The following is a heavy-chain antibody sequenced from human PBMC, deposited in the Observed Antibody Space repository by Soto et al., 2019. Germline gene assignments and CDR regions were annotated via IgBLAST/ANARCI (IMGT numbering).Heavy chain of an antibody. CDR1: GFSLSTSGMC. Sequence: SGPTLVNPTQTLTLTCTFSGFSLSTSGMCVSWIRQPPGKALEWLALIDWDDDKYYSTSLKTRLTISKDTSKNQVVLTMTNMDPVDTATYYCARTPGYSSRWYGFYYYGMDVWGQGTTVTVSS. V-gene: IGHV2-70*01. J-gene: IGHJ6*02. CDR2: IDWDDDK. D-gene: IGHD6-13*01. CDR3: ARTPGYSSRWYGFYYYGMDV.